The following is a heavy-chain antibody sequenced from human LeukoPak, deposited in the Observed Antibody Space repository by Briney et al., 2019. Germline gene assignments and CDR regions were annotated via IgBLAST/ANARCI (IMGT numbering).Heavy chain of an antibody. J-gene: IGHJ4*02. D-gene: IGHD4-11*01. Sequence: ASVKVSCKVSGYTLTELSMHWVRQAPGKGLEWMGGFDPEDGETIYAQKFQGRVTMNEDTSTDTAYMELSSLRSEDTAVYYCATEFFISYSTTFDYWGQGTLVTVSS. CDR3: ATEFFISYSTTFDY. CDR1: GYTLTELS. V-gene: IGHV1-24*01. CDR2: FDPEDGET.